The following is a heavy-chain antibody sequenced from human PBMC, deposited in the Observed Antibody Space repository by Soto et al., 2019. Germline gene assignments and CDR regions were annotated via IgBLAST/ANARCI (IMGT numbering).Heavy chain of an antibody. J-gene: IGHJ6*02. D-gene: IGHD6-6*01. CDR2: IYPGDSDT. V-gene: IGHV5-51*01. CDR1: GYSFTSYW. Sequence: SGESLKISCKGSGYSFTSYWSGWVRQMPGKGLEWMGIIYPGDSDTRYSTSFQGQVTISADKSISTAYLQWSSLKASDTAMYYCASSSIAARLYYYGMDVWGQGTTVTVSS. CDR3: ASSSIAARLYYYGMDV.